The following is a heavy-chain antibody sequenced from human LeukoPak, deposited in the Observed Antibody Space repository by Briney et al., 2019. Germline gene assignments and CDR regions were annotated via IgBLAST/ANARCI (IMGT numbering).Heavy chain of an antibody. J-gene: IGHJ5*02. CDR1: GGSISSSSYY. V-gene: IGHV4-39*01. Sequence: SETLSLTCTVSGGSISSSSYYWGWIRQPPGKGLEWIGSIYYSGSTYYNPSLKSRVTISVDTSKNQFSLKPSSVTAADTAVYYCARPLIVVVPAGFSWFDPWGQGTLVTVSS. CDR2: IYYSGST. CDR3: ARPLIVVVPAGFSWFDP. D-gene: IGHD2-2*01.